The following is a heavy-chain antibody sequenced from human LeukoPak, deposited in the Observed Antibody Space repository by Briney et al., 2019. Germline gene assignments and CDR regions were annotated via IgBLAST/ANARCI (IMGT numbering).Heavy chain of an antibody. CDR1: GYTFTGYY. V-gene: IGHV1-2*02. D-gene: IGHD1-26*01. J-gene: IGHJ3*02. Sequence: ASVKVSCKASGYTFTGYYMHWARQAPGQGLEWMGWINPNSGGTNYAQKFQGRVTMTRDTSISTAYMELSRLRSEDTAVYYCAKGLVGATTGGAFDIWGQGTMVTVSS. CDR3: AKGLVGATTGGAFDI. CDR2: INPNSGGT.